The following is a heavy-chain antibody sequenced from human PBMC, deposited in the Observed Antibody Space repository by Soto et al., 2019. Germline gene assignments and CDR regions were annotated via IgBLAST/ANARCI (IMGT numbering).Heavy chain of an antibody. CDR3: ARDRSSSWYSYYYGMDV. D-gene: IGHD6-13*01. Sequence: ASVKVSCKASGYTFTSYSMHWVRQAPGQRLEWMGWINAGNGNTKYSQKFQGRVTITRDTSASTAYMELSSLRSEDTAVYYCARDRSSSWYSYYYGMDVWGRGTTVTVSS. J-gene: IGHJ6*02. V-gene: IGHV1-3*01. CDR2: INAGNGNT. CDR1: GYTFTSYS.